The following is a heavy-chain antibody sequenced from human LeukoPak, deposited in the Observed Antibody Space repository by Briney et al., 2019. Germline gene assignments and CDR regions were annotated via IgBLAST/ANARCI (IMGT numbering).Heavy chain of an antibody. D-gene: IGHD6-19*01. CDR3: AKEADRSGWLDH. CDR2: IIPIFGTA. J-gene: IGHJ4*02. CDR1: GGTFSSYA. V-gene: IGHV1-69*05. Sequence: SVKVSCKASGGTFSSYAISWVRQAPGQGLEWMGGIIPIFGTANYAQKFQGRVTITTDESTSTAYMELSSLRSEDTAVYYCAKEADRSGWLDHWGQGTLVTVSS.